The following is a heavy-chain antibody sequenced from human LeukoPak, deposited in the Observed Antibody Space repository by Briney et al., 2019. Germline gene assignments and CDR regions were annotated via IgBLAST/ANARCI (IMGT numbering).Heavy chain of an antibody. J-gene: IGHJ4*02. CDR2: IYYSGST. CDR1: GGSISSYY. D-gene: IGHD6-13*01. Sequence: PSETLSLTCTVSGGSISSYYWSWIRQPPGKGLEWIGYIYYSGSTNYNPSLKSRVTMSVDTSKNQFSLKLSSVTAADTAVYYCARGGSSWYESVSYFDYWGQGTLVTVSS. V-gene: IGHV4-59*12. CDR3: ARGGSSWYESVSYFDY.